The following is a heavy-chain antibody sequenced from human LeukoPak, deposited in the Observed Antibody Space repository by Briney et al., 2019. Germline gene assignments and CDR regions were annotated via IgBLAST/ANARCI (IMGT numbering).Heavy chain of an antibody. Sequence: ASVKVSCKASGYTFTSYDINWVRQATGQGLEWMGWMNPNSGNTAYAQKFQGRVTMTRNTSISTAYMELSSLRSEDTAVYYCARTRGTRPYYYYYMDVWGKGTTVTVSS. CDR2: MNPNSGNT. CDR1: GYTFTSYD. D-gene: IGHD2-2*01. CDR3: ARTRGTRPYYYYYMDV. J-gene: IGHJ6*03. V-gene: IGHV1-8*01.